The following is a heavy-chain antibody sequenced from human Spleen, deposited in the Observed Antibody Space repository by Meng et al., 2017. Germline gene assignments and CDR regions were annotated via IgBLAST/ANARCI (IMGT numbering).Heavy chain of an antibody. CDR2: ICGDST. D-gene: IGHD1-26*01. CDR3: ARMELRFVEDY. Sequence: GESLKISCAASGFTVTSNEMSWVRQAPGKGLEWVSSICGDSTYYADSGKGRVTVSRDNSKNTLHLQMNSLRAEDTAVYYCARMELRFVEDYWGQGTLVTVSS. V-gene: IGHV3-38-3*01. CDR1: GFTVTSNE. J-gene: IGHJ4*02.